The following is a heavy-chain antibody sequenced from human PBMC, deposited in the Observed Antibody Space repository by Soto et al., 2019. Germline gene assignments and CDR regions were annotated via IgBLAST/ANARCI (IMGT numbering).Heavy chain of an antibody. CDR1: GFTFSTYA. J-gene: IGHJ5*02. V-gene: IGHV3-23*01. D-gene: IGHD1-20*01. CDR2: ISGSGSTT. CDR3: AKAYWYNRDRWFDP. Sequence: GGSLRLSCAASGFTFSTYAMAWVRQAPGKGLEWVSVISGSGSTTYYADSVKGRFTISRDSSKNTLYLQMNSLRAEDTAVYYCAKAYWYNRDRWFDPWGQGTLVTVSS.